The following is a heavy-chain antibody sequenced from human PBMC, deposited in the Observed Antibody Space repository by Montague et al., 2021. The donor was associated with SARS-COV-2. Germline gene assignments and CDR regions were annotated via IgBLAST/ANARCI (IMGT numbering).Heavy chain of an antibody. V-gene: IGHV4-39*02. CDR1: GDSISRSHYF. CDR3: ARWGINHSFDI. J-gene: IGHJ3*02. CDR2: IYFTGKT. Sequence: SETLSLTCSVSGDSISRSHYFWAWIRQPPGKGLEWIGRIYFTGKTYYHPSLKSRVTISIDTSKNHFPLRLSSVTAADSAVFYCARWGINHSFDIWGLGTMITISS. D-gene: IGHD1-14*01.